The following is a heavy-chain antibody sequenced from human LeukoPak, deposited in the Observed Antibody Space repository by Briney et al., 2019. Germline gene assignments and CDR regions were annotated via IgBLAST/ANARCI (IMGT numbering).Heavy chain of an antibody. J-gene: IGHJ4*02. V-gene: IGHV1-2*02. Sequence: GASVKVSCKASGYTFTGYYMHWVRQAPGQGLEWMGWINPNSGGTNYAQKFQGRVTMTRDTSISTAYMELNSLRSDDTAVYYCARDLGRDDYNRFDYWGQGTLVTVSS. CDR3: ARDLGRDDYNRFDY. CDR2: INPNSGGT. D-gene: IGHD5-24*01. CDR1: GYTFTGYY.